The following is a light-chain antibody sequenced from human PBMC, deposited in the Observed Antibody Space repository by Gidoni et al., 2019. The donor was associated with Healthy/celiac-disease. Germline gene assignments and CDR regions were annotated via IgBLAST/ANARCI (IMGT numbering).Light chain of an antibody. J-gene: IGLJ1*01. CDR3: QSYDSSLSGSKV. CDR2: GNS. Sequence: QSVLTQPPSVPGAPGQRVPISCTGSSSNIGAGYDVHWYQQLPGTAPKLLIYGNSNRPSGVPDRFSGSKSGTSASLAITGLQAEDEADYYCQSYDSSLSGSKVFGTGTKVTVL. V-gene: IGLV1-40*01. CDR1: SSNIGAGYD.